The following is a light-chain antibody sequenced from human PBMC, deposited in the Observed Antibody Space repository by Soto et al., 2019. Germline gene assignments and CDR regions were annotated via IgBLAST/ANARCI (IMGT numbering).Light chain of an antibody. CDR1: QSVSSY. Sequence: EIVLTQSPATLSLSPGERATLSCRASQSVSSYLAWYQQKPGQAPRLLIYDASNKATGIPARFSGSGSGTAFTLIISSLVPEDVAVYYCQQRSNWPPRYTFGQGTKLEIK. CDR3: QQRSNWPPRYT. CDR2: DAS. V-gene: IGKV3-11*01. J-gene: IGKJ2*01.